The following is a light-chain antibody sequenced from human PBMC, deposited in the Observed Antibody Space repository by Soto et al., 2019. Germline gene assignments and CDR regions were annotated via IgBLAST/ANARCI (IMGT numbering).Light chain of an antibody. Sequence: QTVVTQEPSFSVSPGGTVTLTCGLSSGSVSTNYYPSWYQQTPGQAPRTLIYNTSTRSSGVPDRFSGSILGNKAALTITGAQADDESDYYCALYMGSGIVVFGGGTKLTVL. CDR1: SGSVSTNYY. CDR2: NTS. CDR3: ALYMGSGIVV. J-gene: IGLJ2*01. V-gene: IGLV8-61*01.